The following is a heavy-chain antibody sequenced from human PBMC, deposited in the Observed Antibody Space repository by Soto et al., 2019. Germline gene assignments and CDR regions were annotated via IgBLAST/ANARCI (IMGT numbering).Heavy chain of an antibody. D-gene: IGHD3-10*01. V-gene: IGHV3-7*04. CDR3: ARGVTMVRGVTPNYYYYYMDV. J-gene: IGHJ6*03. CDR2: IKQDGSEK. Sequence: EVQLVESGGGLVQPGGSLRLSCAASGFTFSSYWMSWVRQAPGKGLEWVANIKQDGSEKYYVDSVKGRFTISRDNAKNSLYLQINSLRAEDTAVYYCARGVTMVRGVTPNYYYYYMDVWGKGTKVTVSS. CDR1: GFTFSSYW.